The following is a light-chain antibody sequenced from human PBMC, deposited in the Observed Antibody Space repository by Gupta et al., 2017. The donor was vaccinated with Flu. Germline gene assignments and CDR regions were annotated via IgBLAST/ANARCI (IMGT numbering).Light chain of an antibody. J-gene: IGLJ3*02. V-gene: IGLV2-23*02. CDR1: ISDVGSYIY. CDR2: EVS. Sequence: QSALTPPASVSGSPGQSLTISCTGTISDVGSYIYVSWYQQHPGKAPKLMVYEVSKWPSGVSNRFSGSKSGNTASLTISGLQAEDEADYYCCSYAGSSTWVFGGGTKLTVL. CDR3: CSYAGSSTWV.